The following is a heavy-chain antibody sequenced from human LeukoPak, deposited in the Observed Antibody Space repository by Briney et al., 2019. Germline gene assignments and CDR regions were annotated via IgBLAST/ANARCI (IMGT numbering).Heavy chain of an antibody. D-gene: IGHD3-16*02. J-gene: IGHJ3*02. CDR1: GGSISSGDYY. Sequence: SQTLSLTCTVSGGSISSGDYYWSWIRQPPGKGLEWIGYIYYSGSTYYNPSLKSRVTKSVDTSKNQFSLKLSSVTAADTAVYYCASYMITFGGVIADAFDIWGQGTMVTVSS. V-gene: IGHV4-30-4*08. CDR2: IYYSGST. CDR3: ASYMITFGGVIADAFDI.